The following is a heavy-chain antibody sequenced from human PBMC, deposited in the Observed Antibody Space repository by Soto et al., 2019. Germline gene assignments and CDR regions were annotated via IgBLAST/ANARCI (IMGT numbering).Heavy chain of an antibody. CDR3: AKVAPRYGNSGCYPDY. Sequence: GGSLRLSCEASGLTFTTSAMTWVLKAPGEGLEWVSSISDSGVSAYSAYSLKGRFTISRDISKSTLYMQMNSLRAEDTAVYYCAKVAPRYGNSGCYPDYLGQGTLVTVSS. CDR1: GLTFTTSA. CDR2: ISDSGVSA. D-gene: IGHD3-22*01. J-gene: IGHJ4*02. V-gene: IGHV3-23*01.